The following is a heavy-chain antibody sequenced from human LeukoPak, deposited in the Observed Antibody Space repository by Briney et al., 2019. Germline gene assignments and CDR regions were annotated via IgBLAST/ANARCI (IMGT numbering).Heavy chain of an antibody. CDR1: GYSFTSHW. V-gene: IGHV5-51*01. D-gene: IGHD3-22*01. CDR2: IYPGDSDT. Sequence: GESLKISCKGSGYSFTSHWIGWVRQMPGKGLEWMGIIYPGDSDTRYSPSFRGQVTISADKSISTAYLQWSSLKASDTAMYYCASREYYYDSSGRTDYYFDYWGQGTLVTVSS. CDR3: ASREYYYDSSGRTDYYFDY. J-gene: IGHJ4*02.